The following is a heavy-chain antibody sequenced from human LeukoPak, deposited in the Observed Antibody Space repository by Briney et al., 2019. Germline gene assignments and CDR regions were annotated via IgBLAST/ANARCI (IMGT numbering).Heavy chain of an antibody. J-gene: IGHJ5*02. CDR1: GGTFSSYT. CDR2: IIPILGIA. Sequence: SVKVSCKASGGTFSSYTISWVRQAPGQGLEWMGRIIPILGIANHAQKFQGRVTITADKSTSTAYMELSSLRSEDTAVYYCARLAVVVPAAIWESGWFDPWGQGTLVTVSS. D-gene: IGHD2-2*02. CDR3: ARLAVVVPAAIWESGWFDP. V-gene: IGHV1-69*02.